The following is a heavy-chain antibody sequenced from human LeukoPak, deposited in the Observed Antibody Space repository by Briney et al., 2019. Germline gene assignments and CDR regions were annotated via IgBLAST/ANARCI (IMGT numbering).Heavy chain of an antibody. J-gene: IGHJ4*02. CDR3: ARAPSGSQAFDY. V-gene: IGHV4-39*07. D-gene: IGHD3-10*01. Sequence: PSETLSLTCTVSGGSISSSSYYWGWIRQPPGKGLEWIGSIYYSGSTYYNPSLKSRVTISVDTSKNQFSLKLSSVTAADTAVYYCARAPSGSQAFDYWGQGTLVTVSS. CDR1: GGSISSSSYY. CDR2: IYYSGST.